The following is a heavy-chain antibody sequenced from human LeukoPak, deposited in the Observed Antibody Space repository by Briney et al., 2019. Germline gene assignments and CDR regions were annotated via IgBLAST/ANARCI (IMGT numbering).Heavy chain of an antibody. V-gene: IGHV4-59*08. CDR2: IYYSGST. Sequence: SETLFLTCNVSAGSINGYFWSWLRQPPGKGLEWIGYIYYSGSTNYYNPSLKSRVTISIDSSKNQFSLRLSSVTAADTAVYYCARHGSSYSYDYWGQGTLVTVSS. CDR3: ARHGSSYSYDY. CDR1: AGSINGYF. J-gene: IGHJ4*02. D-gene: IGHD3-16*01.